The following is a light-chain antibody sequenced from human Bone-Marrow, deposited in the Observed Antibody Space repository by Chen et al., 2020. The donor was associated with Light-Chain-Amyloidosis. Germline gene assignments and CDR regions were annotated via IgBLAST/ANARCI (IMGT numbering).Light chain of an antibody. CDR2: DDS. J-gene: IGLJ3*02. Sequence: SYVLPQPSSVSVAPGQTATLACGGNNIGSTSVHCYQQTPGQAPLLVVYDDSDRPSGIPERLSGSNSGNTATLTISRVEAGDEADYYCQVWDRSSDRPVFGGGTKLTVL. CDR1: NIGSTS. V-gene: IGLV3-21*02. CDR3: QVWDRSSDRPV.